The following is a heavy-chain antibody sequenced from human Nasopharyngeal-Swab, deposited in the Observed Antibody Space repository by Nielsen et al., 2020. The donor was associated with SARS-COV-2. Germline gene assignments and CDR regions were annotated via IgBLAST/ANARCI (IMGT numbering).Heavy chain of an antibody. CDR3: ARDGYCDWLALSWFDP. CDR1: GYTFTSYA. V-gene: IGHV7-4-1*02. Sequence: ASVKVSCKASGYTFTSYAMNWVRQAPGQGLEWMGWINTNTGNPTYAQGFTGRFVFSLDTSVSTAYLQISSLKAEDTAVYYCARDGYCDWLALSWFDPWGQGTLVTVSS. J-gene: IGHJ5*02. D-gene: IGHD3-9*01. CDR2: INTNTGNP.